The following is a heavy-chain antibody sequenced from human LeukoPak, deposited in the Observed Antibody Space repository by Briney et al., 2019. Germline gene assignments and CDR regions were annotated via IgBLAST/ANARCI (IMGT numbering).Heavy chain of an antibody. J-gene: IGHJ4*02. Sequence: GGSLRPSCVGSGFTFRSHAMSWVRQAPEKGLEFVSGIYENGGTTYYADSVKGRFSISRDNSKNTVCLQMNSLRVEDTAVYYCARDPSGSGWSLNNWGQGTLVTVSS. D-gene: IGHD6-19*01. CDR1: GFTFRSHA. CDR3: ARDPSGSGWSLNN. CDR2: IYENGGTT. V-gene: IGHV3-23*01.